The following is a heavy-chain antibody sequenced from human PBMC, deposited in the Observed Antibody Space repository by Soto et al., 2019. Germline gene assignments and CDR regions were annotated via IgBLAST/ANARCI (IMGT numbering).Heavy chain of an antibody. CDR2: VYYTGST. D-gene: IGHD6-6*01. V-gene: IGHV4-59*01. CDR1: GGSMSGYY. J-gene: IGHJ4*02. Sequence: SETLSLTCRVSGGSMSGYYWSWIRQSPGKGLEWIGYVYYTGSTNYNPSLQSRVTISVDTSNKQFSLSLRLVTAADTAVYFCARSIAVPSSHIDHWGQGIRVTVSS. CDR3: ARSIAVPSSHIDH.